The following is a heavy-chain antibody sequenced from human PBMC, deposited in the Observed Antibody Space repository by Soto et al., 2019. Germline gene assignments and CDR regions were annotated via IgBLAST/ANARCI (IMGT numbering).Heavy chain of an antibody. Sequence: SETLSLTCAVSGASVSSTYWWSWVRQPPGKGPEWIGEINHRGSANYNPSLKSRVTISVDISKSQFSLRLTSVTAADTAVYYCARYNAASDTYYFDFWGQGALVTVS. J-gene: IGHJ4*02. D-gene: IGHD6-13*01. CDR3: ARYNAASDTYYFDF. CDR2: INHRGSA. CDR1: GASVSSTYW. V-gene: IGHV4-4*02.